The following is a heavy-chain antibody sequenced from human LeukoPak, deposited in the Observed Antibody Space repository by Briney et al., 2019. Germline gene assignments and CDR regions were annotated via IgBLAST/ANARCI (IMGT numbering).Heavy chain of an antibody. D-gene: IGHD4-23*01. Sequence: GSLRLSCAASGFTFSSYEMNWVRQPPGKGLEWIGSIYYSGSTYYNPSLKSRVTISVDTSKNQFSLKLSSVTAADTAVYYCARHVDRLGGNSEAFFDYWGQGTLVTVSS. CDR2: IYYSGST. J-gene: IGHJ4*02. V-gene: IGHV4-39*01. CDR1: GFTFSSYE. CDR3: ARHVDRLGGNSEAFFDY.